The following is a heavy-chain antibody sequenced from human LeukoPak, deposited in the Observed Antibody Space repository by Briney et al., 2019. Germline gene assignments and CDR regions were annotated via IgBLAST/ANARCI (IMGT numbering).Heavy chain of an antibody. Sequence: GGSLRLSCAASGFTFSSYSMNWVRQAPGKGLEWVSSISSSSSYIYYADSVKGRFTISRDNAKNSLYLQMNSLRAEDTAVYYCARDGGGITMTVVPDYWGQGTLVTVSS. J-gene: IGHJ4*02. V-gene: IGHV3-21*01. CDR2: ISSSSSYI. CDR3: ARDGGGITMTVVPDY. CDR1: GFTFSSYS. D-gene: IGHD3-22*01.